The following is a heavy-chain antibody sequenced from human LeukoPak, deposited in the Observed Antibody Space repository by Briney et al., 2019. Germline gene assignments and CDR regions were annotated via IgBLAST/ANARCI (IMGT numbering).Heavy chain of an antibody. D-gene: IGHD3-3*01. V-gene: IGHV3-74*01. CDR2: INSDGSST. CDR1: GFTFSSYW. CDR3: ARDAKSTTIFGEVPNETTYYYYYYMDV. J-gene: IGHJ6*03. Sequence: PGGSLRLSCAASGFTFSSYWMHWVRQAPRKGLVWVSRINSDGSSTSYADSVKGRFTISRDNAKNTLYLQMNSLRAEDTAVYYCARDAKSTTIFGEVPNETTYYYYYYMDVWGKGTTVTVSS.